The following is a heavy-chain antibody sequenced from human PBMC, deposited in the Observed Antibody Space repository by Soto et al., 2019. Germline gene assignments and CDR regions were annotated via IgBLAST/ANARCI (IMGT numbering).Heavy chain of an antibody. J-gene: IGHJ6*02. CDR3: TREFRVYCSGGSCYGWSYYYYYGMDV. V-gene: IGHV3-49*03. CDR2: IRSKAYGGTT. Sequence: GGSLRLSCTASGFTFGDYAMSWFRQAPGKGLEWVGFIRSKAYGGTTEYAASVKGRFTISRDDSKSIAYLQMNSLKTEDTAVYYCTREFRVYCSGGSCYGWSYYYYYGMDVWGQGTTVTVSS. CDR1: GFTFGDYA. D-gene: IGHD2-15*01.